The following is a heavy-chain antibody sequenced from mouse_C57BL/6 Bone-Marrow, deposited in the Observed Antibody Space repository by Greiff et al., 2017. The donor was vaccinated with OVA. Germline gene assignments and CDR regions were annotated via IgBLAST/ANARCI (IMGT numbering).Heavy chain of an antibody. Sequence: QVQLQQSGAELVKPGASVKLSCKASGYTFTSYWMHWVKQRPGQGLEWIGMIHPNSGSTNYNEKFKSKATLTVDKSSSTAYMQLSSLTSEDSAVYYCARRRYYGSRTHPYYFDYWGQGTTLTVSS. CDR3: ARRRYYGSRTHPYYFDY. CDR1: GYTFTSYW. D-gene: IGHD1-1*01. V-gene: IGHV1-64*01. CDR2: IHPNSGST. J-gene: IGHJ2*01.